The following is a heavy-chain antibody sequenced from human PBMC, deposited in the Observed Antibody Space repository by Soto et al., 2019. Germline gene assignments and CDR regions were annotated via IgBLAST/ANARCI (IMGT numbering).Heavy chain of an antibody. CDR2: IETSSSAT. CDR3: AIGNRRRMVRGHYYYMDV. D-gene: IGHD3-10*01. V-gene: IGHV3-48*01. Sequence: EVQLVESGGGLVQAGGSLRLSCAASGFTFSRHSMIWVRQAPGKGLEWVALIETSSSATYYADSVKGRFSISRDNAKKSRYLQMTSLRAEDAAGYYCAIGNRRRMVRGHYYYMDVWGKGTTVTVSS. J-gene: IGHJ6*03. CDR1: GFTFSRHS.